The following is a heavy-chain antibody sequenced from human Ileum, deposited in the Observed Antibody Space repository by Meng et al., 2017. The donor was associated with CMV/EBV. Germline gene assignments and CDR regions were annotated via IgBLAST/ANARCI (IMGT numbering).Heavy chain of an antibody. D-gene: IGHD1-26*01. CDR3: ARDLTNKWFYY. V-gene: IGHV4-39*07. J-gene: IGHJ4*02. CDR2: MYFSGIA. Sequence: QLQGSGPGLVTPAETPSLTCTASGDPISSGSHSWAWFRQPPGKRLEWIGSMYFSGIADYNPSLKSRVTISLHATQKQFSLRLTSVTAADSAVYFCARDLTNKWFYYWGQGTLVTVSS. CDR1: GDPISSGSHS.